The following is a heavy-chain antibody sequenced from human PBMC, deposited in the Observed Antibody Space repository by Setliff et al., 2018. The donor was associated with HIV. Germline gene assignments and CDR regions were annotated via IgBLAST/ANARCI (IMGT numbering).Heavy chain of an antibody. CDR1: GFTVSSNY. CDR3: AREPCSGSPFDY. J-gene: IGHJ4*02. D-gene: IGHD2-15*01. CDR2: IYSGGDT. V-gene: IGHV3-66*02. Sequence: PGGSLRLSCAASGFTVSSNYMSWVRQAPGKGLEWVSLIYSGGDTYYADSVKGRFTISRDNSKNMLYLQMNNLRADDTAVYYCAREPCSGSPFDYWGQGTLVTVSS.